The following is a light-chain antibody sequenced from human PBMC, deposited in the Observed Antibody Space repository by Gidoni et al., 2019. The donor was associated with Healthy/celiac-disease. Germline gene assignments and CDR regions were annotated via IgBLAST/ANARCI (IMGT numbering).Light chain of an antibody. CDR1: PSISSW. Sequence: DIQMTQSPSTLSASVGDRVTITCRASPSISSWLAWYQQKPRKAPKLLIYDASSLERGVPSRFSGSGSGTEFTLTISSLQPDDFAAYYCQQYNSYSYTFGQXTKLEIK. J-gene: IGKJ2*01. CDR2: DAS. V-gene: IGKV1-5*01. CDR3: QQYNSYSYT.